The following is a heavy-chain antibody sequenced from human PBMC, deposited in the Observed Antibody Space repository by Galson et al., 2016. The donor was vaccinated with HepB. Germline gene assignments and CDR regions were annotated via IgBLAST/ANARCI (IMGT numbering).Heavy chain of an antibody. CDR2: INHLGSA. D-gene: IGHD3-10*01. J-gene: IGHJ4*02. CDR1: GGSITSSTYF. V-gene: IGHV4-39*01. Sequence: SETLSLTCSVSGGSITSSTYFWAWIRQPPGKGLERIGSINHLGSAYYNPSLKSRVTISVDTSKNQFSLNLSSVTAADTAVYYCATELFRLHYFDSWGQGTLATVSS. CDR3: ATELFRLHYFDS.